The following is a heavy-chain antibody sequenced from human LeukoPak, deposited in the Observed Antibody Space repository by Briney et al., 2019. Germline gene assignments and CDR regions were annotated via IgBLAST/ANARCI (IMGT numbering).Heavy chain of an antibody. J-gene: IGHJ4*02. CDR2: ISYDGSNK. V-gene: IGHV3-30*04. CDR3: ARGPWMQLWGTSGY. D-gene: IGHD5-18*01. CDR1: GFTFSSYT. Sequence: GGSLRLSCAASGFTFSSYTMHWGRQAPGKGLEWVAVISYDGSNKYYADSVKGRFTISRDNSKNTLYLQMNSLRAEDTAVYYCARGPWMQLWGTSGYWGQGTLVTVSS.